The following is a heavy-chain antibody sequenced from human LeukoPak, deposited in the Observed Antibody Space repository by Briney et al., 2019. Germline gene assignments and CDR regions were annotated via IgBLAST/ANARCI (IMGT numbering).Heavy chain of an antibody. Sequence: GGSLRLSCTASGFTFDDYGMSWVRQAPGKGLEWVSGINWNGGSTGYADSVKGRFTISRDNAKNSLYLQMNSLRAEDTALYHCAREIGTTHYYYGMDVWGQGTTVTVSS. D-gene: IGHD4-11*01. J-gene: IGHJ6*02. CDR1: GFTFDDYG. CDR3: AREIGTTHYYYGMDV. V-gene: IGHV3-20*01. CDR2: INWNGGST.